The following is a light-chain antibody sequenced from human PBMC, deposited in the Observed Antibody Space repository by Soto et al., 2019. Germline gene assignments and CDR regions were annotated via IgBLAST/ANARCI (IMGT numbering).Light chain of an antibody. CDR1: QSVGRS. J-gene: IGKJ1*01. Sequence: IVMTQSPATLSVSPGEGATLSCRASQSVGRSLAWYQQKPGQAPRLLIYGASTRATGIPARFSGSGSGTEFTLTISSLQSEDFAVYYCQQYNNWPPWTFGQGTKVDIK. CDR3: QQYNNWPPWT. CDR2: GAS. V-gene: IGKV3-15*01.